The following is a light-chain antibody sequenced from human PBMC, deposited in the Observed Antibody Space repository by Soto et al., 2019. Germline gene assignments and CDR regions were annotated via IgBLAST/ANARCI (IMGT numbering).Light chain of an antibody. V-gene: IGKV3-15*01. CDR3: QQYNNWPSIT. CDR1: QSVSSN. J-gene: IGKJ5*01. CDR2: GAS. Sequence: EIVLTQSPGTLSLSPGARATLSCMASQSVSSNSAWYQQKPGQAPRLLIYGASTRATGIPARFSGSGSGTEFTLTISSLQSEDFAVYYCQQYNNWPSITFGQGTRLEIK.